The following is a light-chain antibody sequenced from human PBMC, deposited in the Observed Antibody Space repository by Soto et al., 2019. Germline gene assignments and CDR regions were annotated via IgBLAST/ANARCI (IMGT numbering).Light chain of an antibody. J-gene: IGKJ1*01. CDR1: QTVSNK. CDR2: DTS. Sequence: EIVLTQPPTTLSSSPGERATLSCRASQTVSNKLAWYQHKPGQAPRLLIYDTSNRATGIPARFSGSGSGTDFTLTISSLEPEDFETYYCQQYSSYSGTFGQGTKVDIK. V-gene: IGKV3-11*01. CDR3: QQYSSYSGT.